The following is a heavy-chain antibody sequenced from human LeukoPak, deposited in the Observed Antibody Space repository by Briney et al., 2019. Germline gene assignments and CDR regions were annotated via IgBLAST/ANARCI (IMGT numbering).Heavy chain of an antibody. CDR2: ISAYNGNT. J-gene: IGHJ5*02. CDR3: AREFHVPYYDILTGYYNYWFDP. Sequence: ASVKVSCKASGYTFTGYGISWVRQATGQGLEWMGWISAYNGNTNYAQKLQGRVTMTTDTSTSTAYMELRSLRSDDTAVYYCAREFHVPYYDILTGYYNYWFDPWGQGTLVTVSS. V-gene: IGHV1-18*01. CDR1: GYTFTGYG. D-gene: IGHD3-9*01.